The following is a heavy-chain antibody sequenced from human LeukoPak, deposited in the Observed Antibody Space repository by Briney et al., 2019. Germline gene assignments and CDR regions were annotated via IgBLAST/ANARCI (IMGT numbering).Heavy chain of an antibody. Sequence: ASVKVSCKASGYTFTTYAIRWVRQAPGQGLEWMGWISAYNGNTNYAQKLQGRVTMTTDTSTSTAYMELRSLRSDDTAVYYCARWGTYYDFWSGYFQEDYWGQGTLVTVSS. CDR2: ISAYNGNT. CDR1: GYTFTTYA. CDR3: ARWGTYYDFWSGYFQEDY. J-gene: IGHJ4*02. D-gene: IGHD3-3*01. V-gene: IGHV1-18*01.